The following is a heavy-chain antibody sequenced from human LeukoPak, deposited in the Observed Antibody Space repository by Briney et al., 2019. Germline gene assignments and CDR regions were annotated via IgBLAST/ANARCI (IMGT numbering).Heavy chain of an antibody. CDR3: AKGDRSWSYYYYGMDV. CDR2: ISGSGGST. V-gene: IGHV3-23*01. J-gene: IGHJ6*02. D-gene: IGHD6-13*01. Sequence: GGSLRLSCAASGLTFSSYAMSWVRQAPGKGLEWVSAISGSGGSTYYADSVKGRFTISRDNSKNTLYLQMNSLRAEDTAVYYCAKGDRSWSYYYYGMDVWGQGTTVTVSS. CDR1: GLTFSSYA.